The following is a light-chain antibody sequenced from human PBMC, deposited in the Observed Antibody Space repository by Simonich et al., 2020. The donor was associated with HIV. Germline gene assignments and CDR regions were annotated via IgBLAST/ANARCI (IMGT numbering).Light chain of an antibody. V-gene: IGKV3-15*01. CDR2: AAS. J-gene: IGKJ2*01. Sequence: EIVMTQSPATLSVSPGERATLSCRASPSIRSNLAWYQQKPGQTPRRLIYAASTMATGIPVGFRGSGAGTEFTLTISSLQAEDVAVYFCQQCHSHPHTFGQGTKVEIK. CDR3: QQCHSHPHT. CDR1: PSIRSN.